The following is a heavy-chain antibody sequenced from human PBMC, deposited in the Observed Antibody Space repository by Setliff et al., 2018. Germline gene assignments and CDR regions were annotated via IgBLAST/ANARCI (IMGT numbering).Heavy chain of an antibody. CDR3: ARGKDYYDSSGYGRGDFDY. Sequence: NPSETLSLTCTVSGGSISSGDYYWSWIRQPPGKGLEWIGYIYSSGSTYYNPSLKSRVSISVDTSKNQFSLKLSSVTAADTAVYYCARGKDYYDSSGYGRGDFDYWGKGTTVTVSS. CDR2: IYSSGST. J-gene: IGHJ4*03. V-gene: IGHV4-30-4*08. D-gene: IGHD3-22*01. CDR1: GGSISSGDYY.